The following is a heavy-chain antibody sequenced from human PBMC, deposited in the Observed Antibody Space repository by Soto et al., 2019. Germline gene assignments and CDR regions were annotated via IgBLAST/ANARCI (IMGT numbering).Heavy chain of an antibody. CDR1: GYTFTSYG. Sequence: GASVKVSCKASGYTFTSYGISWVRQAPGQGLEWMGWISAYNGNTNYAQKLQGRVTMTTDTSTSTAYMELRSLRSDDTAVYYCARGDCVRIAATGCAFDIWGQRTMVTVSS. CDR2: ISAYNGNT. V-gene: IGHV1-18*01. D-gene: IGHD6-13*01. J-gene: IGHJ3*02. CDR3: ARGDCVRIAATGCAFDI.